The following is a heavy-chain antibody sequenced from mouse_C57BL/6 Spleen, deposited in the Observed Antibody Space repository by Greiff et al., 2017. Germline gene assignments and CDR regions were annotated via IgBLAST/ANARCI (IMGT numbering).Heavy chain of an antibody. J-gene: IGHJ2*01. CDR2: IYPGGGGT. CDR1: GYAFSSSW. V-gene: IGHV1-82*01. Sequence: QVQLQQSGPELVKPGASVKFSCKASGYAFSSSWMNWVKQRPGKGLEWIGRIYPGGGGTNYNGKFKGKATLTGDKSSSTAYMQLSSLTSEDSAVYVCERLSDYDTFEYWGQGTTLTVSS. CDR3: ERLSDYDTFEY. D-gene: IGHD2-4*01.